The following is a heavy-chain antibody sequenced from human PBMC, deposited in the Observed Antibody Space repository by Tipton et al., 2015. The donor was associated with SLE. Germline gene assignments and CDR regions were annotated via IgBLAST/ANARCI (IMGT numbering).Heavy chain of an antibody. D-gene: IGHD3-22*01. V-gene: IGHV4-59*05. J-gene: IGHJ3*02. Sequence: TLSLTCTVSGGSINDYYWNWIRQPPGKGLEWIGSIYYIGSTSYNPSLKSRVTISVDTSKNRFSLKLSSVTAADTALYYCARRGSGYIYGDAFDIWGQGTMVTVSS. CDR2: IYYIGST. CDR1: GGSINDYY. CDR3: ARRGSGYIYGDAFDI.